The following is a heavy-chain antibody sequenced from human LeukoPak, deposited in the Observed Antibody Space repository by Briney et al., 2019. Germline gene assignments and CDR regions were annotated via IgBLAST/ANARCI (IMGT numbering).Heavy chain of an antibody. CDR3: ARQQGIAAPGWFDP. J-gene: IGHJ5*02. V-gene: IGHV4-34*01. D-gene: IGHD6-13*01. CDR2: INHSGST. CDR1: GGSISSYY. Sequence: PETLSLTCTVSGGSISSYYWSWIRQPAGKGLEWIGEINHSGSTNYNPSLKSRVTISVDTSKNQFSLKLSSVTAADTAVYYCARQQGIAAPGWFDPWGQGTLVTVSS.